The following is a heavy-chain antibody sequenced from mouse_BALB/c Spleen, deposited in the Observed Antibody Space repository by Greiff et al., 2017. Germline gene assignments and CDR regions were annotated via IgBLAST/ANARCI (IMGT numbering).Heavy chain of an antibody. Sequence: VQLKESGGGLVKPGGSLKLSCAASGFTFSSYTMSWVRQTPEKRLEWVATISSGGSYTYYPDSVKGRFTISRDNAKNTLYLQMSSLKSEDTAMYYCTRDYGNYAMDDWGQGTSVTVSS. V-gene: IGHV5-6-4*01. CDR1: GFTFSSYT. CDR2: ISSGGSYT. J-gene: IGHJ4*01. D-gene: IGHD2-1*01. CDR3: TRDYGNYAMDD.